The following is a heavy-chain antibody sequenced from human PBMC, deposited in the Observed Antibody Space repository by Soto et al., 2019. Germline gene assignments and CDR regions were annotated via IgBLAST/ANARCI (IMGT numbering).Heavy chain of an antibody. D-gene: IGHD2-15*01. CDR3: ATECYRDS. CDR2: IKQDESEK. CDR1: GVTISKDR. J-gene: IGHJ4*02. V-gene: IGHV3-7*04. Sequence: GGPLRLSGAASGVTISKDRLSWFRQAPGKGQESVANIKQDESEKYYVDSVKGRFTISRDNAKNSVYLLMNSLRAEDTAVYQRATECYRDSWGQG.